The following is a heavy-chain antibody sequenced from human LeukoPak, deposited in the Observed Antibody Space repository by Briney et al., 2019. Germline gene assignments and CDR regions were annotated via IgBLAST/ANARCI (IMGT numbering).Heavy chain of an antibody. CDR3: ARSYYDFWSGYYAFDI. V-gene: IGHV1-8*01. D-gene: IGHD3-3*01. CDR2: MNPNSGNT. CDR1: GYTFTSYD. J-gene: IGHJ3*02. Sequence: GASAKVSCKASGYTFTSYDINWVRQATGQGLEWMGWMNPNSGNTGYAQKFQGRVTMTRNTSISTAYMELSSLRSEDTAVYYCARSYYDFWSGYYAFDIWGQGTMVTVSS.